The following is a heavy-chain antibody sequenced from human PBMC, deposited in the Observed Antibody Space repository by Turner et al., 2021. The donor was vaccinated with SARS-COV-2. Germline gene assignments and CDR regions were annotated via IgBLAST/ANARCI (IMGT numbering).Heavy chain of an antibody. D-gene: IGHD6-19*01. CDR1: GFTVSSNY. J-gene: IGHJ3*02. V-gene: IGHV3-53*01. CDR2: IYSGGST. CDR3: ARGHSSGWHQSGAFDI. Sequence: EVQLVESGGGLIQPGGCLRLSCAASGFTVSSNYMSWVRQAPGKVLEWDSVIYSGGSTYYADSVKGRFTISRDNSKNTLYLQMNSLRAEDTAVYYCARGHSSGWHQSGAFDIWGQGTMVTVSS.